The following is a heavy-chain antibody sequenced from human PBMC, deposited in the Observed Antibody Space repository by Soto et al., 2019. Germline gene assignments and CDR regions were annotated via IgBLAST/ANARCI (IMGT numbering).Heavy chain of an antibody. V-gene: IGHV4-4*02. CDR2: VFPSVSA. Sequence: QLQLQESGPGLVKPSGTLSLTCGVSGGSLSTPVWWCWVRLPPGKGLEWIGGVFPSVSANYNPSLQSRVTISLDKSTNQFSLRLSSVTAADPAVYYCAIKACTRLDYWGQGALVPVSS. D-gene: IGHD2-2*01. CDR3: AIKACTRLDY. CDR1: GGSLSTPVW. J-gene: IGHJ4*02.